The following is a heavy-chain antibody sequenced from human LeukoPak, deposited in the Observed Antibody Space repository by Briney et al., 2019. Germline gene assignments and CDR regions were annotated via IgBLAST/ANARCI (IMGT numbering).Heavy chain of an antibody. J-gene: IGHJ3*02. Sequence: PGGSLRLSCAASGFTFSGSAMHWVRQASGKGLEWVGRIRSKANSYATAYAASVKGRFTISRDDSKNTAYLQMNSLETEDTAVYYCTSLSVVVPAAIVGNNDAFDIWGQGTMVTVSS. D-gene: IGHD2-2*01. CDR2: IRSKANSYAT. CDR1: GFTFSGSA. CDR3: TSLSVVVPAAIVGNNDAFDI. V-gene: IGHV3-73*01.